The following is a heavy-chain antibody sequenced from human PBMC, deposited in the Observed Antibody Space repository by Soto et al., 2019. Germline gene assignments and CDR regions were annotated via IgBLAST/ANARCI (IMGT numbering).Heavy chain of an antibody. Sequence: VQLVQSGAEVKRPGSSVKVSCKAPVGTFSDYNIAWVRQARGQGLEWMGRIIPKLGITNYAHKSQDRVRITADKATNTAYMELTSLRYEDTAVYFCARVEGTRTTNFYHYMDVWGEGTSVTVS. V-gene: IGHV1-69*02. CDR3: ARVEGTRTTNFYHYMDV. D-gene: IGHD2-8*01. J-gene: IGHJ6*03. CDR2: IIPKLGIT. CDR1: VGTFSDYN.